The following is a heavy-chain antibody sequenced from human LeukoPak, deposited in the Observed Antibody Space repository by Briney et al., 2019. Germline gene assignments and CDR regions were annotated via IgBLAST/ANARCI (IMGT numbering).Heavy chain of an antibody. V-gene: IGHV1-69*06. CDR2: IIPIFGTA. CDR1: GGTFSSYA. Sequence: ASVKVSCKASGGTFSSYAISWVRQAPGQGLEWMGGIIPIFGTANYAQKFQGRVTITADKSTSTAYMELSSLRSEDTAVYYCASLKGSITDYYDSSGYYYAYNWFDPWGQGTLVTVSS. J-gene: IGHJ5*02. CDR3: ASLKGSITDYYDSSGYYYAYNWFDP. D-gene: IGHD3-22*01.